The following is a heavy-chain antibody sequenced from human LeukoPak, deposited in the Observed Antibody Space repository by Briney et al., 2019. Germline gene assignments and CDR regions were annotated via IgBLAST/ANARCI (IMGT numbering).Heavy chain of an antibody. V-gene: IGHV3-23*01. CDR3: ARAAARPMNFDY. J-gene: IGHJ4*02. CDR1: GFTFSSYA. CDR2: ISGSGGST. D-gene: IGHD6-6*01. Sequence: GGSLRLSCAASGFTFSSYAMSWVRQAPGKGLEWVSAISGSGGSTYYADSVKGRFTISRDNSKNTLYLQMNSLRAVDTAVYYCARAAARPMNFDYWGQGTLVTVSS.